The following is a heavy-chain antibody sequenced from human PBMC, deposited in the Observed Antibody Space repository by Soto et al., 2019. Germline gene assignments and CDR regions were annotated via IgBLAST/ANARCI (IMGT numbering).Heavy chain of an antibody. J-gene: IGHJ4*02. V-gene: IGHV4-34*01. CDR1: SGSLSGYY. CDR3: ARAPKVSGSAQTRPDF. D-gene: IGHD6-6*01. CDR2: ISPSGTT. Sequence: QVQLHQWGAGLLKPSETLSLACSLYSGSLSGYYWSWIRQPPGKGLEWIGEISPSGTTNYSPSLKRRVSISVDTFKNQFSLNLTSLTAAETAVYYCARAPKVSGSAQTRPDFWGQGPLVTVSS.